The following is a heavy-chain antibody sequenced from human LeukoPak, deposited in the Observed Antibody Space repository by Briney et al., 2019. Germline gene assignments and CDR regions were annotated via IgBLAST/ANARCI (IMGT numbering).Heavy chain of an antibody. D-gene: IGHD5-24*01. CDR3: AIRWLQFSGLDY. J-gene: IGHJ4*02. Sequence: VASVKVSCKASGYTFTSYGISWVRQAPGQGLEWMGWISVYNGNTNYAQKLQGRVTMTTDTSTSTAYMELRSLRSDDTAVYYCAIRWLQFSGLDYWGQGTLVTVSS. CDR2: ISVYNGNT. CDR1: GYTFTSYG. V-gene: IGHV1-18*01.